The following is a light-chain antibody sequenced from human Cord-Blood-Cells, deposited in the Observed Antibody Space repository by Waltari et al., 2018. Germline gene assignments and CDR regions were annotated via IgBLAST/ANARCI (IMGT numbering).Light chain of an antibody. J-gene: IGLJ3*02. CDR3: SSYTSSSTWV. Sequence: QSALTQPASVSGSPGQSITIFCTGTSSDVGGYNYVSWYQQHPGKAPKLMIYDVSNRPSGVSIRFSGSKSCNTASLTISGLQAEDEAYYYCSSYTSSSTWVFGGGTKLTVL. V-gene: IGLV2-14*01. CDR1: SSDVGGYNY. CDR2: DVS.